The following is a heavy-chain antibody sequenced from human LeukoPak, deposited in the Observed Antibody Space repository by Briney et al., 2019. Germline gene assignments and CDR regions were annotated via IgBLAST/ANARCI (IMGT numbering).Heavy chain of an antibody. CDR2: ISTYNGNT. V-gene: IGHV1-18*01. CDR1: GYTFTKYG. D-gene: IGHD4-17*01. Sequence: ASVKVSCKASGYTFTKYGITWVRQAPGQGLEWMGWISTYNGNTNYAQKLQGRVTMTTDTSTSTAYMELRSLISDDAAVYYCARGDDYGDYWGLYWGQGTLVTVSS. J-gene: IGHJ4*02. CDR3: ARGDDYGDYWGLY.